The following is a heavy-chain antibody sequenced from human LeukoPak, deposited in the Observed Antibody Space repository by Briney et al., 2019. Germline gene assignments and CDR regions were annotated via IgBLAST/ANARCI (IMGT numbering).Heavy chain of an antibody. Sequence: SVKVSCKASGGTFSSYAISWVRQAPGQGLEWMGRIIPILGIANYAQKFRGRVTITADKSTSTAYMELSSLRSEDTAVYYCARDRFNSGSYQYYFDYWGQGTLVTVSS. V-gene: IGHV1-69*04. CDR2: IIPILGIA. D-gene: IGHD1-26*01. J-gene: IGHJ4*02. CDR3: ARDRFNSGSYQYYFDY. CDR1: GGTFSSYA.